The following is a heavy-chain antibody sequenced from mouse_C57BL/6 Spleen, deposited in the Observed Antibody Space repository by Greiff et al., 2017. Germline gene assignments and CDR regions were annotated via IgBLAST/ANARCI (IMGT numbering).Heavy chain of an antibody. Sequence: EVQLVESGGGLVQPGGSLKLSCAASGIDFSSYWMSWVRRAPGQGLEWIGEINPDSSTINYAPSLKDKFIISRDNAKNTLYLQRSKVRSEDTALYCGGGREWSGDFDVWGTGTTVTVSS. J-gene: IGHJ1*03. CDR3: GGREWSGDFDV. CDR1: GIDFSSYW. V-gene: IGHV4-1*01. CDR2: INPDSSTI.